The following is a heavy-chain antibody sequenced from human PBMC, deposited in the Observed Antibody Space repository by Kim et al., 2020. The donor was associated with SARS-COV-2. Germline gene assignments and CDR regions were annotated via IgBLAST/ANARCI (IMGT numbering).Heavy chain of an antibody. Sequence: TNYAQNCQGRVTMTRDTSISAASMDLRGLASDDTAVYYCARDRSSDWFDPWGQGTLVTVSS. CDR2: T. CDR3: ARDRSSDWFDP. J-gene: IGHJ5*02. V-gene: IGHV1-2*02.